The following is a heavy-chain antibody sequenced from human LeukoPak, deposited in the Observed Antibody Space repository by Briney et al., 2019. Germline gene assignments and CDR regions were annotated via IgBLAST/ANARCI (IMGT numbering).Heavy chain of an antibody. CDR3: ARVGVYGDYGNWFDP. J-gene: IGHJ5*02. CDR2: MDTSGST. D-gene: IGHD4-17*01. V-gene: IGHV4-61*02. CDR1: GGSISSGSYY. Sequence: TSETLSLTCTVSGGSISSGSYYWSWIRQPAGKGLEWIGRMDTSGSTNYNPSLKSRATISPDTSKNQFSLKLSSVTAADTAVYYCARVGVYGDYGNWFDPWGQGTLVTVSS.